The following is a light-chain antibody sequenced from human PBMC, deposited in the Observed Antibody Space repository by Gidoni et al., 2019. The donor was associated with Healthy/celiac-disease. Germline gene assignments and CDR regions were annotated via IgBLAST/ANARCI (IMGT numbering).Light chain of an antibody. CDR1: QSISSW. CDR2: KAS. Sequence: DIQMTQSPSTLSASVGDRVTITCRASQSISSWLAWYKQKPGKAPKLLIYKASSLESGVPSRFSGSGSGTEFTLTISSLQPDDFATYYCQQYNSLITFGQGTRLEIK. V-gene: IGKV1-5*03. CDR3: QQYNSLIT. J-gene: IGKJ5*01.